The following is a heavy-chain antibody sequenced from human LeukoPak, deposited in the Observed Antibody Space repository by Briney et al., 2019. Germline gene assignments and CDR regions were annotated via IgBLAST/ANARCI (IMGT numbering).Heavy chain of an antibody. D-gene: IGHD6-13*01. J-gene: IGHJ6*03. Sequence: ASVKVSCKASGYTFTSYDINWVRQATGQGLEWMGWISAYNGNTNYAQKLQGRVTMTTDTSTSTAYMELRSLRSDDTAVYYCARTGNYYYYMDVWGKGTTVTVSS. CDR1: GYTFTSYD. CDR2: ISAYNGNT. CDR3: ARTGNYYYYMDV. V-gene: IGHV1-18*01.